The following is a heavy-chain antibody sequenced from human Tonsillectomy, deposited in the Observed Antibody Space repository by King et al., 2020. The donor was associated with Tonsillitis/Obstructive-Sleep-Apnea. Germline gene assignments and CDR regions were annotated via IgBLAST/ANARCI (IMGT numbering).Heavy chain of an antibody. D-gene: IGHD3-3*01. V-gene: IGHV1-69*10. CDR2: IIPILGIA. CDR3: ARDRDQYDAYNYYLDV. CDR1: GGTFSSYV. Sequence: QLVQSGAEVKKPGSSVKVSCKASGGTFSSYVISWVRQAPGQGLEWMGGIIPILGIANYAQKFQARVTITADKSTSTAYMELSSLRSEDTAVYYCARDRDQYDAYNYYLDVWGKGTKVTVSS. J-gene: IGHJ6*03.